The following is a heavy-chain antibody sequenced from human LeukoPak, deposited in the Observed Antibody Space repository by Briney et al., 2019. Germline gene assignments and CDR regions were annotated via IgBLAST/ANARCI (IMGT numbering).Heavy chain of an antibody. CDR3: ARQHRYSGYVAYDY. CDR2: ISGSGGST. D-gene: IGHD5-12*01. J-gene: IGHJ4*02. Sequence: GGSLRLSCAASGFTFSSYAMSWVRQAPGKGLEWVSAISGSGGSTYYADSVKGRLTISRDNSKNTLYLQMGSLRAEDMAVYYCARQHRYSGYVAYDYWGQGTLVTVSS. V-gene: IGHV3-23*01. CDR1: GFTFSSYA.